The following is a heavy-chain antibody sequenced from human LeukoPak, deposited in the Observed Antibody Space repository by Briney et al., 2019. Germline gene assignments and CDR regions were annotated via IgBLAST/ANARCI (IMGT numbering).Heavy chain of an antibody. Sequence: NPSETLSLTCAVSGGSISSTNWWSWVRQPPGKGLEWIGEIYHSGSTNYNPSLKSRVTISVDKSKNQFSLNLSSVTAADTAVYYCAVYCGGDCYSGVNNWFDPWGQGSLVTVSS. CDR2: IYHSGST. V-gene: IGHV4-4*02. J-gene: IGHJ5*02. CDR3: AVYCGGDCYSGVNNWFDP. D-gene: IGHD2-21*02. CDR1: GGSISSTNW.